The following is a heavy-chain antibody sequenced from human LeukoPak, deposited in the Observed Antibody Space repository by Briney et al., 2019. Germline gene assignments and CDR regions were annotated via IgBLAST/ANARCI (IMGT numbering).Heavy chain of an antibody. J-gene: IGHJ3*02. Sequence: SETLSLTCSVSGGSVSSGVYIWSWIRQPPGKGLEWIGYVYYSGSTSYNPSLKGRVTLSIDTSNNQFSLRLKSVTTADTAVYYCAREPHASGAVPGIWGPGTMVTVSS. D-gene: IGHD2-2*01. CDR1: GGSVSSGVYI. V-gene: IGHV4-61*08. CDR2: VYYSGST. CDR3: AREPHASGAVPGI.